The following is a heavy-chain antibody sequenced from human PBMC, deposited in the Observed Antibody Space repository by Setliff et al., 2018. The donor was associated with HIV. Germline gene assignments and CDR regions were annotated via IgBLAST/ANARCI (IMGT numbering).Heavy chain of an antibody. V-gene: IGHV4-34*01. D-gene: IGHD6-13*01. CDR3: ARGPAPGTIGAFDI. CDR2: INHSGST. CDR1: GGSFSDYH. Sequence: SETLSLTCAVCGGSFSDYHWSWIRQAPGKGLEWIGEINHSGSTNYNPSLKSRVSISVDTSKNQFSLNVNSVTAADTAVYYCARGPAPGTIGAFDIWGQGTMVTVSS. J-gene: IGHJ3*02.